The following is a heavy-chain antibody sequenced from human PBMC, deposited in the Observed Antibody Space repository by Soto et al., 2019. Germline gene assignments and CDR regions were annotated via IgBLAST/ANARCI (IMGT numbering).Heavy chain of an antibody. CDR1: EFTFTDFY. CDR2: ISIGSTYT. J-gene: IGHJ4*02. Sequence: QVQLVESGGGLVEPGGSLRLSCAASEFTFTDFYMSWIRQAPGKGLEWVAYISIGSTYTNYTDSVRGRFTISRDNAKNSLYLQMNSLRVEDTAVYYCVRNGGGSGSPAWGQGTLVTVSS. V-gene: IGHV3-11*05. CDR3: VRNGGGSGSPA. D-gene: IGHD3-10*01.